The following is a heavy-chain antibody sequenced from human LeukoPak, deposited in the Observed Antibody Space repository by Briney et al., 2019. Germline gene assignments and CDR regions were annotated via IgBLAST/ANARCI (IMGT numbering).Heavy chain of an antibody. V-gene: IGHV1-46*01. J-gene: IGHJ2*01. D-gene: IGHD3-22*01. CDR1: GYTFTSYY. CDR2: INPSGGST. CDR3: ARKAPHDSSGWYFDL. Sequence: ASVNVSCKASGYTFTSYYMHWVRQAPGQGLEWMGIINPSGGSTSYAQKFQGRVTMTRDTSTSTLYMELSSLRSEDTAIYYCARKAPHDSSGWYFDLWGRGTLVTVSS.